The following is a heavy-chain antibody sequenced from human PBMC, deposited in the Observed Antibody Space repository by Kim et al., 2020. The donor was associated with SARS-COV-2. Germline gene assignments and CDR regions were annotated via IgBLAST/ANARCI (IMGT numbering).Heavy chain of an antibody. V-gene: IGHV3-33*01. CDR3: ARDRAAAGGFDY. Sequence: YYADSVKGRFNLSRDSSKNTLILQMNSLRVEDTAVYYCARDRAAAGGFDYWGQGTLVTVSS. J-gene: IGHJ4*02. D-gene: IGHD6-13*01.